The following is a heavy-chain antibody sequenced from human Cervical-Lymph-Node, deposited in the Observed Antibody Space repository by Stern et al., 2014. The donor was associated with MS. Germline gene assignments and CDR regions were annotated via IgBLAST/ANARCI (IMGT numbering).Heavy chain of an antibody. D-gene: IGHD6-19*01. J-gene: IGHJ4*02. Sequence: MQLVESGAEVKKPGSSVKVSCKASGGTFSTYPISWVRQAPGQGLEWMGGVIPIFGSSNYAKKFQGRVTISADESTRTAYMELSSLRSEDAAVYYCASLAVAAIQPNNWGQGTQVTVSS. CDR1: GGTFSTYP. CDR3: ASLAVAAIQPNN. V-gene: IGHV1-69*01. CDR2: VIPIFGSS.